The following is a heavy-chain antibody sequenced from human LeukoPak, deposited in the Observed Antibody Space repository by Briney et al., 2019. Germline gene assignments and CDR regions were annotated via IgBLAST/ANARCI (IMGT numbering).Heavy chain of an antibody. CDR3: AKDRYYDSSGYYSGPLDY. D-gene: IGHD3-22*01. Sequence: SGGSLRLSCAASGFTFSSYAMSWVRQAPGKGLEWVSAISGSGGSTYYADSVKGRFTISRDNSKNTLYLQMNSLRAEDTALYYCAKDRYYDSSGYYSGPLDYWGQGTLVTVSS. CDR1: GFTFSSYA. J-gene: IGHJ4*02. CDR2: ISGSGGST. V-gene: IGHV3-23*01.